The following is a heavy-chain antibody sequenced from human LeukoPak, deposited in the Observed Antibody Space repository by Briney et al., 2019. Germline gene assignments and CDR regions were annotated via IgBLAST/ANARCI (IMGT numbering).Heavy chain of an antibody. Sequence: GESLKISCKGSGYTFRSYWIGWVRQMPGKGLEWMGIIYPGDSDTRYSPSFQGQVTISADKSISTAYLQWSSLKASDTAMYYCARLGTPGGSTSLLILLHWGQGTLVTVSS. CDR2: IYPGDSDT. CDR3: ARLGTPGGSTSLLILLH. J-gene: IGHJ4*02. CDR1: GYTFRSYW. D-gene: IGHD2-2*01. V-gene: IGHV5-51*01.